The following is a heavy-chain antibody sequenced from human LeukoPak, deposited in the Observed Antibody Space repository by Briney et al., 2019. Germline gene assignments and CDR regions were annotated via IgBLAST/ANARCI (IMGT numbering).Heavy chain of an antibody. CDR3: ARGSPYYDSSGYQNWFDP. CDR1: GGSISSGGYY. Sequence: PSETLSLTCTVSGGSISSGGYYWSWIRQHPGKGLEWIGYIYYSGSTYYNPSLKSRVTISVDTSKNQFSLELSSVTAADTAVYYCARGSPYYDSSGYQNWFDPWGQGTLVTVSS. J-gene: IGHJ5*02. V-gene: IGHV4-31*03. CDR2: IYYSGST. D-gene: IGHD3-22*01.